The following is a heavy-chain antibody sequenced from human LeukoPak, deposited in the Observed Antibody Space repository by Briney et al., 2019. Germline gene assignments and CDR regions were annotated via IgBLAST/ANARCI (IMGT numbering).Heavy chain of an antibody. J-gene: IGHJ6*02. CDR2: IYSGGST. CDR3: ASTPDCGGDCYPYYYYGMDV. Sequence: GGSLRLSCAASGFTVSSNYMSWVRQAPGKGLEWVSVIYSGGSTYYADSVKGRFAISRDNSKNTLYLQMNSLRAEDPAVYYCASTPDCGGDCYPYYYYGMDVWVQGTTVTVSS. CDR1: GFTVSSNY. V-gene: IGHV3-53*01. D-gene: IGHD2-21*02.